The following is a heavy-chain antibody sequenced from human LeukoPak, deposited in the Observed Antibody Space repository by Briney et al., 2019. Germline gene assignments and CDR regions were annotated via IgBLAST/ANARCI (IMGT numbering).Heavy chain of an antibody. CDR3: AASGFVKNWFDP. V-gene: IGHV4-34*01. CDR2: INHSGST. J-gene: IGHJ5*02. D-gene: IGHD3-10*01. Sequence: SETLSLTCAVYGGSFSGYYWSWIRQPPGKGLEWIGEINHSGSTNYNPSLKSRVTISVDTSKNQFSLKLSSVNAADTAVYYCAASGFVKNWFDPWGQGTLVTVSS. CDR1: GGSFSGYY.